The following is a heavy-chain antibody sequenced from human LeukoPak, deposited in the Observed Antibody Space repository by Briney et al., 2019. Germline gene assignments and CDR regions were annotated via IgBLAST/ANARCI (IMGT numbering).Heavy chain of an antibody. CDR1: GGSISSSSYY. Sequence: SETLSLTCTVSGGSISSSSYYWGWIRQPPGKGLEWIGSIYYSGSTYYNPSLKSRVTISVDTSKNQFSLKLSSVTAADTAVYYCARGSYYDILTAGFDYWGQGTLVTVSS. J-gene: IGHJ4*02. V-gene: IGHV4-39*07. D-gene: IGHD3-9*01. CDR2: IYYSGST. CDR3: ARGSYYDILTAGFDY.